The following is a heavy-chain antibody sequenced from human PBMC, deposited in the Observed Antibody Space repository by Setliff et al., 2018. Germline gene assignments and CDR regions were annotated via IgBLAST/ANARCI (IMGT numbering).Heavy chain of an antibody. J-gene: IGHJ4*02. CDR2: SNHGGST. Sequence: SETLSLTCSVYGESFSNNYWSWIRQSPGRGLEWIGESNHGGSTSYNPSLKSRFTISRDNSKNTVFLQMNSLRVEDTAVYYCAKASPIYCSSGSCFPDSWGQGTLVTVSS. CDR3: AKASPIYCSSGSCFPDS. CDR1: GESFSNNY. V-gene: IGHV4-34*01. D-gene: IGHD2-15*01.